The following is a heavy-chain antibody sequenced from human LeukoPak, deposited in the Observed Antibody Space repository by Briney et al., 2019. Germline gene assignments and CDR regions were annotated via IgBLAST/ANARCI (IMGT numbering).Heavy chain of an antibody. CDR1: GFALRTYE. CDR2: ISSSGNSV. CDR3: AKDRGSLEPFDF. J-gene: IGHJ4*02. D-gene: IGHD1-1*01. Sequence: GGSLRLSCAASGFALRTYEMNWVRQAPGKGLGWISYISSSGNSVLYADSVKGRFTISRDNAKDSLYLQMNSLRAEDTAIYYCAKDRGSLEPFDFWGQGTLVTVSS. V-gene: IGHV3-48*03.